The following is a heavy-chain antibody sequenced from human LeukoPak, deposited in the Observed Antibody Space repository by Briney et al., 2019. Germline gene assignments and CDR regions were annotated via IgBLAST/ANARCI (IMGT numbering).Heavy chain of an antibody. CDR2: TGSSTI. D-gene: IGHD3-22*01. V-gene: IGHV3-48*03. CDR3: ASSKWFYFDS. CDR1: QFTFRNYE. J-gene: IGHJ4*02. Sequence: GGSLRLTCTTSQFTFRNYEVNWVRHAPGKGLEWISFTGSSTIQYADSVTGRFTISRDNAKNSLYLQMNSLRVEDTAVYYCASSKWFYFDSWGQGTLVTVSS.